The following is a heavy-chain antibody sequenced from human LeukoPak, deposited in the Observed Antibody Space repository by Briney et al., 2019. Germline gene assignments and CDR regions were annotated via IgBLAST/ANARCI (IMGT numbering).Heavy chain of an antibody. J-gene: IGHJ4*02. D-gene: IGHD3-16*02. CDR3: AKSKALGRYLDY. Sequence: PGGSLRLSCAASGFTFSSYAMSWVRQAPGKGLEGVSAISGSGGSTYYADSVKGRFTISRDNSKNTLYLQMNSLRAEDTAVYYCAKSKALGRYLDYWGQGTLVTVSS. CDR2: ISGSGGST. CDR1: GFTFSSYA. V-gene: IGHV3-23*01.